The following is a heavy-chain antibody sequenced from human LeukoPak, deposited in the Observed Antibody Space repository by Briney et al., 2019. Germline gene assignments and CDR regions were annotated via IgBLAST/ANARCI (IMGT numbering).Heavy chain of an antibody. Sequence: AGGSLRLSCAASGFTFSTYNMNWVRQAPGKGLEWVSSISGSSSYIYYADSVKGRFSISRDNAKNSLYLQMNSLRAEDTAVYYCARGPSGYHNTGGQGTLVTVSS. CDR1: GFTFSTYN. J-gene: IGHJ4*02. CDR2: ISGSSSYI. V-gene: IGHV3-21*01. D-gene: IGHD5-12*01. CDR3: ARGPSGYHNT.